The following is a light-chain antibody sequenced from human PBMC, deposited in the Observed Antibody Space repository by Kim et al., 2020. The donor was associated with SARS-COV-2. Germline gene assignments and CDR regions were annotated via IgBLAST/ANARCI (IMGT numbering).Light chain of an antibody. V-gene: IGKV1-16*02. CDR3: QQYNGYPYT. J-gene: IGKJ2*01. CDR1: QGINNY. CDR2: GAS. Sequence: DIQMTQSPPSLSASVGDRVTITCRASQGINNYLAWFQQKPGKAPKSLIYGASTLHRGVPSKFSGSGFGTDFTLTISDLQPEDFASYYCQQYNGYPYTFGQRTKLEI.